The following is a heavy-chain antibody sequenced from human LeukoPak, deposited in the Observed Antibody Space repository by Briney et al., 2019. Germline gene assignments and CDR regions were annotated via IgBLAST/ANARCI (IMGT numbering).Heavy chain of an antibody. CDR3: AKDGRFIGSPHFYYMDV. CDR1: GFTFGDYP. CDR2: INWNGGSI. J-gene: IGHJ6*03. D-gene: IGHD1-26*01. Sequence: GGSLRLSCVASGFTFGDYPMHWVRQVPGKGLEWVSGINWNGGSIGYADSVKGRFTISRDNAKNSLYLQMNSLRAEDTALYYCAKDGRFIGSPHFYYMDVWGKGTTITVS. V-gene: IGHV3-9*01.